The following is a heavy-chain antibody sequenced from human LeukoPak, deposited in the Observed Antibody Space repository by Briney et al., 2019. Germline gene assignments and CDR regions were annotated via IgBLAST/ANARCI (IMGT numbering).Heavy chain of an antibody. J-gene: IGHJ4*02. CDR2: IRHDGSNT. D-gene: IGHD2-15*01. Sequence: PGGSLRLSCGASGFTFNKHGMHWVRQAPGKGLEWVAFIRHDGSNTYYADSVKGRFTISSDNSKNTVDLQMNSLRTEDTAIYYCSKDINSYCRGDCSDYWGQGTLVIVSS. CDR1: GFTFNKHG. V-gene: IGHV3-30*02. CDR3: SKDINSYCRGDCSDY.